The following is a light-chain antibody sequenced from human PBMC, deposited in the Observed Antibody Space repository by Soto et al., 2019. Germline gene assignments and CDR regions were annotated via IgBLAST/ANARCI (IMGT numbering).Light chain of an antibody. J-gene: IGKJ4*01. CDR3: LQHNSYPLP. V-gene: IGKV1-17*03. Sequence: DIQMTQSPSAMSASVGDRVTITCRASQGINHYLAWFQQKPGKVPKRLIYGVSTLQSGVPSRFSGSGSGTEFTLTISSLQPEDSETYYCLQHNSYPLPFGGGTKVEI. CDR1: QGINHY. CDR2: GVS.